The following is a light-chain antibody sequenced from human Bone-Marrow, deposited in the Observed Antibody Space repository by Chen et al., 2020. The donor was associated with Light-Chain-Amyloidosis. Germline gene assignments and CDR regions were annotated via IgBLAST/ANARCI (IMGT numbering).Light chain of an antibody. Sequence: QSALPQPASVSGSPGQSITIPCTGTSSDVGGDNHVSWYQQHQDKAPKLMIYEVTNRPSWVPDRFSGAKSDNTASLTISGLQTEDEADYFCSSYTITTTLVFGSGTRVTVL. V-gene: IGLV2-14*01. CDR3: SSYTITTTLV. CDR1: SSDVGGDNH. J-gene: IGLJ1*01. CDR2: EVT.